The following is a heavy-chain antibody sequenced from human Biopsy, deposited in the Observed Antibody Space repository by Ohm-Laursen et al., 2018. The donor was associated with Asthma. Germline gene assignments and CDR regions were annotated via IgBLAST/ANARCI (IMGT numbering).Heavy chain of an antibody. Sequence: SVKVSCKASGGTFSRYAISWVRQAPGEGLEWMGRINPNGGATIHAQKFQGRVTMTRDTSISTAYMELSRLTSDDTAVYYCARVQKSPGDRWFDPWGQGTLVTVSS. CDR3: ARVQKSPGDRWFDP. CDR2: INPNGGAT. J-gene: IGHJ5*02. CDR1: GGTFSRYA. V-gene: IGHV1-2*06. D-gene: IGHD7-27*01.